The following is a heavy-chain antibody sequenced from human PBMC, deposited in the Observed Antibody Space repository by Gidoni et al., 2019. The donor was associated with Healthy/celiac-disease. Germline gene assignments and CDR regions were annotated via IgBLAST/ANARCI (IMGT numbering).Heavy chain of an antibody. Sequence: VQLQQLGAGLLKPSETLSPTCAVYAGSFSGYYWSWIRQPPGKGLEWIGEITHSGSTNYNPSLKSRVTISVDTSKNQFSLKLSSVTAADTAVYYCARGGPVRDNYFDYWGQGTLVTVSS. CDR1: AGSFSGYY. V-gene: IGHV4-34*01. D-gene: IGHD6-6*01. J-gene: IGHJ4*02. CDR3: ARGGPVRDNYFDY. CDR2: ITHSGST.